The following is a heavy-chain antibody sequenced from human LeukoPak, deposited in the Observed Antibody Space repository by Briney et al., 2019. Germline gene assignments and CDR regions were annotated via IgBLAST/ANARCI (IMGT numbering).Heavy chain of an antibody. V-gene: IGHV3-30-3*01. Sequence: PGGSLRLSCAASGFTFSSYAMHWVRQAPGKGLEWVAVISYDGSNKYYADSVKGRFTISRDNSKNTLYLQMNSLRAEDTAVYYCARLLNPSMVRGVTIDYWGQGTLVTVSS. CDR2: ISYDGSNK. D-gene: IGHD3-10*01. CDR1: GFTFSSYA. J-gene: IGHJ4*02. CDR3: ARLLNPSMVRGVTIDY.